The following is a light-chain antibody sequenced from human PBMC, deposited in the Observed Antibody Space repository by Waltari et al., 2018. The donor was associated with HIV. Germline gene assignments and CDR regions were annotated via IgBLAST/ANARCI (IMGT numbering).Light chain of an antibody. CDR2: EVN. V-gene: IGLV2-8*01. CDR3: SSYAGSNNFVA. J-gene: IGLJ2*01. Sequence: QSALTQPPSASGSPGQSVTISCTGTSSDVGGYNFVSWYQHHPGRAPKLMLYEVNKRPSGVPDRFSGSKSGNTASLTVSGLQAQDEADYYCSSYAGSNNFVAFGGGTRLTVL. CDR1: SSDVGGYNF.